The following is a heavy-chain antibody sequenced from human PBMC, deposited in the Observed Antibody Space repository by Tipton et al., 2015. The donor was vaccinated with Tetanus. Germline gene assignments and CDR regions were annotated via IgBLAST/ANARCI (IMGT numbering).Heavy chain of an antibody. CDR3: ARRRSAILSGSYHWYFDI. J-gene: IGHJ2*01. CDR1: GHNSRSYW. V-gene: IGHV5-51*01. Sequence: QLVQSGAELKKPGQSLKISCKVSGHNSRSYWINWVRQVPGKGLEWMGVINPTDYQTSYNSSFEGQVTISADRSINTAYLQWSSLQTSDTAMYFCARRRSAILSGSYHWYFDIWGRGTLATVSS. D-gene: IGHD3-9*01. CDR2: INPTDYQT.